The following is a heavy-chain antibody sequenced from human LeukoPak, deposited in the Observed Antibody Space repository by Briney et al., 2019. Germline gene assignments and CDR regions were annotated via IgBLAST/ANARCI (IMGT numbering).Heavy chain of an antibody. V-gene: IGHV3-21*01. D-gene: IGHD3-22*01. CDR3: ARDGGDYYDSSGYYYDY. CDR1: GFTFSNYN. CDR2: ITSSSTYI. J-gene: IGHJ4*02. Sequence: GGSLRLSCAASGFTFSNYNMNWVRQAPGKGLEWVSSITSSSTYIYYADSVKGRFTISRDNAKNSLYLQMNSLRAEDTAVYYCARDGGDYYDSSGYYYDYWGQGTLVTVSS.